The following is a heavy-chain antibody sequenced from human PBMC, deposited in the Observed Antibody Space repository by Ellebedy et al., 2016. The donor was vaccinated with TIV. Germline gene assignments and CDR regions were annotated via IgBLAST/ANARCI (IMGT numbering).Heavy chain of an antibody. CDR2: IRGSGVST. CDR1: GFTFSSYA. J-gene: IGHJ1*01. V-gene: IGHV3-23*01. Sequence: GGSLRLXXAASGFTFSSYAMSWVRKAPGKGLEWVSAIRGSGVSTYYADSVKGRFTISRDNSKNTLYLQMNSLRAEDTAVYHCAKDPGYCSSTSCYRYFQHWGQGTLVTVSS. D-gene: IGHD2-2*02. CDR3: AKDPGYCSSTSCYRYFQH.